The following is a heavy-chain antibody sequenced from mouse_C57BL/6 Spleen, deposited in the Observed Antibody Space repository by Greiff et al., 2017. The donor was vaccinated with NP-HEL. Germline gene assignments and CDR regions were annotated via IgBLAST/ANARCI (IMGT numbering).Heavy chain of an antibody. CDR1: GFTFSDYY. Sequence: EVKLMESEGGLVQPGSSMKLSCTASGFTFSDYYMAWVRQVPEKGLEWVANINYDGSSTYYLDSLKSRFIISRDNAKNILYLQMSSLKSEDTATYYCAREGDSSWFAYWGQGTLVTVSA. J-gene: IGHJ3*01. V-gene: IGHV5-16*01. CDR2: INYDGSST. CDR3: AREGDSSWFAY.